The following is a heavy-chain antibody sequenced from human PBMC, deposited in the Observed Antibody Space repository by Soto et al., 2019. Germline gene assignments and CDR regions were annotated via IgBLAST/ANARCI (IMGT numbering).Heavy chain of an antibody. J-gene: IGHJ5*02. Sequence: QVQLQESGPGLVKPSQTLSLTCTVSGGSISSGGYYWSWIRQHPGKGLKWIGYIYYSGSTYYNPSLKRRVTISVDTSKNQFSLMLSSVTAADTAVYYCARYSDSLSRVGWFDPWGQGSLVTVSS. CDR1: GGSISSGGYY. V-gene: IGHV4-31*03. D-gene: IGHD2-15*01. CDR3: ARYSDSLSRVGWFDP. CDR2: IYYSGST.